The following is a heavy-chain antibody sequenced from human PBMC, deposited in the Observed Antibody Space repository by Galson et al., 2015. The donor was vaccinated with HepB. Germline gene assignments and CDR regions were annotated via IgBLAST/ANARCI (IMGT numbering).Heavy chain of an antibody. V-gene: IGHV4-39*01. J-gene: IGHJ2*01. CDR1: GDSISRSNYY. CDR3: ARQPYTSGWLYWYFDL. CDR2: IYYHGPL. D-gene: IGHD6-19*01. Sequence: ETLSPTCTVSGDSISRSNYYLGWIRQPPRKGLEWIGSIYYHGPLFYNPSLKSRVTISVDTSKTQCSLRLSSVTAAEPAVYYCARQPYTSGWLYWYFDLWGRGTLVTVSS.